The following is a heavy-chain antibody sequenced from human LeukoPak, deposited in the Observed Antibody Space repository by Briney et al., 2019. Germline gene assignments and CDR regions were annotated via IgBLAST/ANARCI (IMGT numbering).Heavy chain of an antibody. CDR3: ARSQEGYCSSTSCPLDY. D-gene: IGHD2-2*01. CDR2: ISYDGSNK. J-gene: IGHJ4*02. CDR1: GFTFSSYA. V-gene: IGHV3-30-3*01. Sequence: GGSLRLSCAASGFTFSSYAMHWVRQAPGKGLEWVAVISYDGSNKYYADSVKGRFTISRDNAKNSLYLQMNSLRAEDTAVYYCARSQEGYCSSTSCPLDYWGQGTLVTVSS.